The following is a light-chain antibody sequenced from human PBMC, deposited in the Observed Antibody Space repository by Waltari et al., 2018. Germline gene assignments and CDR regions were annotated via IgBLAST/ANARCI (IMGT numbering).Light chain of an antibody. CDR1: QSISNW. CDR2: KAS. Sequence: DIQMPQSPSSLSASVGDRFTITCRASQSISNWLAWYQQKPGKAPILLIYKASILKSGVPSRFSGSGSGTQFTLTISSLQPGDFATYYCQQYNTYSSFGQGTKLEIK. J-gene: IGKJ2*01. CDR3: QQYNTYSS. V-gene: IGKV1-5*03.